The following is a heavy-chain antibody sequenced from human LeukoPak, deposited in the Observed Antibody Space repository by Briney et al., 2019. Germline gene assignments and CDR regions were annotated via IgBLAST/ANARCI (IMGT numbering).Heavy chain of an antibody. CDR2: IRYDGSNK. D-gene: IGHD1-26*01. J-gene: IGHJ6*03. V-gene: IGHV3-30*02. CDR3: AKEGGPNYYYYMDV. CDR1: GFTFSSYG. Sequence: GGSLRLSCAASGFTFSSYGMHWVRQAPGKGLEWVAFIRYDGSNKYYADSVKGRLTISRDNSKNTLYLQMNSLRAEDTAVYYCAKEGGPNYYYYMDVWGKGTTVTISS.